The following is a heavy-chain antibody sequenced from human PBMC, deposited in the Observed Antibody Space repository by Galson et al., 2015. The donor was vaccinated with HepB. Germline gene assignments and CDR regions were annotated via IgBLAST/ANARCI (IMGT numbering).Heavy chain of an antibody. CDR3: ARDHENYCSSTSCIGGGY. CDR2: ISCDGSNK. J-gene: IGHJ4*02. CDR1: GFTFSSYA. D-gene: IGHD2-2*01. Sequence: SLRLSCAASGFTFSSYAMHWVRQAPGKGLEWVAVISCDGSNKYYADSVKGRFTISRDNSKNTLYLQMNSLRAEDTAVYYCARDHENYCSSTSCIGGGYWGQGTLVTVSS. V-gene: IGHV3-30-3*01.